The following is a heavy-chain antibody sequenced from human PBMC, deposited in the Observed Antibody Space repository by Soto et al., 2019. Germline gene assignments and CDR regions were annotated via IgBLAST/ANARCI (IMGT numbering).Heavy chain of an antibody. J-gene: IGHJ4*02. V-gene: IGHV3-11*05. CDR2: ISSSSSYT. CDR1: GFTFSDYY. Sequence: GVSLRLSCAASGFTFSDYYMSWIRQAPGKGLEWVSYISSSSSYTNYADSVKGRFTISRDNAKNSLYLQMNSLRAEDTAVYYCARDSAGWYRDYWGQGTLVTVSS. D-gene: IGHD6-19*01. CDR3: ARDSAGWYRDY.